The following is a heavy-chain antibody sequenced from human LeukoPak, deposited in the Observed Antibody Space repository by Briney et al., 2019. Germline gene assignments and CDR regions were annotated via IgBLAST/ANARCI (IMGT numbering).Heavy chain of an antibody. CDR1: GYSFTSYW. D-gene: IGHD2-2*01. CDR3: AGLYCSSTSCYAAEY. CDR2: IYPGDSDT. J-gene: IGHJ4*02. Sequence: GESLKISCKGSGYSFTSYWIGWVRQMPGKGLEWMGIIYPGDSDTRYSPSFQGQVTISADKSISTAYLQWSSLKASDTATYYCAGLYCSSTSCYAAEYWGQGTLVTVSS. V-gene: IGHV5-51*01.